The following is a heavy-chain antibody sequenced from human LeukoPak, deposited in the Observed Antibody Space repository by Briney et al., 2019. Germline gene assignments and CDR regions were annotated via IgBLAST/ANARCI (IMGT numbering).Heavy chain of an antibody. J-gene: IGHJ6*04. CDR3: ARYCSSISCYSAYYGMDV. D-gene: IGHD2-2*01. Sequence: PGGSLRLSCAASGFTFSTYGMSWVRQAPREGLEWVSSFGGSGGTTYYADSVKGRFTISRDNSKSALYLQMNSLRAEDTAVYYCARYCSSISCYSAYYGMDVWGKGTTVTVSS. CDR1: GFTFSTYG. CDR2: FGGSGGTT. V-gene: IGHV3-23*01.